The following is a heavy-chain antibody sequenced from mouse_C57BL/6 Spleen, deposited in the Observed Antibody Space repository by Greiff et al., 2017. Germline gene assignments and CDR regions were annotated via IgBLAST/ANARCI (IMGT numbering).Heavy chain of an antibody. D-gene: IGHD2-4*01. CDR2: IYPGDGDT. CDR1: GYAFSSSW. V-gene: IGHV1-82*01. J-gene: IGHJ2*01. CDR3: ARWDYDEGYYFDD. Sequence: QVQLQQSGPELVKPGASVKISCKASGYAFSSSWMNWVKQRPGKGLEWIGRIYPGDGDTNYNGKFKGKATLTADKSSSTAYMQLSSLTSEDSAVYFCARWDYDEGYYFDDWGQGTTLTVSS.